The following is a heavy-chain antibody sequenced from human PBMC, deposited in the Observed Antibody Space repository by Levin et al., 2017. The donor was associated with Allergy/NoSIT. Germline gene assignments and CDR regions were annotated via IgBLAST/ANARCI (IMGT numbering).Heavy chain of an antibody. CDR1: GFSFSAYS. CDR2: VDGHGTRI. J-gene: IGHJ4*02. D-gene: IGHD3-10*01. V-gene: IGHV3-48*01. Sequence: GGSLRLSCAVSGFSFSAYSMNWVRQAPGKGLEWLAYVDGHGTRIFYADSAKGRFTISRDNAQNSLYLQMDSLRAEDSGTYYCVRDLEGYRGVIRFDFWGQGTLVTVSS. CDR3: VRDLEGYRGVIRFDF.